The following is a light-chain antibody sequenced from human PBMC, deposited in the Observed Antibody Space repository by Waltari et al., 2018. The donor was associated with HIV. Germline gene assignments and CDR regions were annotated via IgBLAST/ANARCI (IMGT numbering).Light chain of an antibody. V-gene: IGKV3-11*01. Sequence: NVLTQSPATLSLSPGDSATPSCRTSQSVSSLLAWYQQKPGQAPRLLIYDASNRATGTPPRFSGSGSGTDFTLSISSLEPEDFAVYYCQQRSSWPLTFGGGTKVEIK. CDR1: QSVSSL. CDR2: DAS. CDR3: QQRSSWPLT. J-gene: IGKJ4*01.